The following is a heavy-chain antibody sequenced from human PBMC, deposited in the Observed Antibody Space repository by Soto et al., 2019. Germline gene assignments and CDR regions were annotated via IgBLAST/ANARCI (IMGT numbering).Heavy chain of an antibody. V-gene: IGHV3-23*01. D-gene: IGHD6-19*01. CDR2: ITSTGGST. Sequence: LLESGGGLVQPGGSLRLSCAASGFTFSSNAMSWVRQTPGKGLEWVSAITSTGGSTYYADSVKGRFTISRDNSKNTLFLQMNSLRAEDTAIYYCAKSVGSGWSKSDYWGQGTLVTVSS. J-gene: IGHJ4*02. CDR1: GFTFSSNA. CDR3: AKSVGSGWSKSDY.